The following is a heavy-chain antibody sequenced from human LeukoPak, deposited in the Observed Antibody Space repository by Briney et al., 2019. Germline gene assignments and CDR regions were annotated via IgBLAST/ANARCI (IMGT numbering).Heavy chain of an antibody. Sequence: DPGGSLRLXCAASGFTFSGYEMNWVRQVPGKGLEWVSCITTSSNTYYADSVRGRFTISRDNAKSSLYLQMNSLRADDTAIYYCARNAFDSWGQRTRVTVPS. CDR2: ITTSSNT. J-gene: IGHJ3*01. CDR1: GFTFSGYE. CDR3: ARNAFDS. V-gene: IGHV3-48*03.